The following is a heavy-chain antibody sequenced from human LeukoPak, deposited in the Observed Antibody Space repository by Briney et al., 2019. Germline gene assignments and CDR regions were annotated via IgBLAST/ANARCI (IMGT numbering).Heavy chain of an antibody. CDR1: GGSITSYY. V-gene: IGHV4-59*01. D-gene: IGHD1-26*01. CDR2: ISYSGST. CDR3: ARNRWELRTPHFDY. J-gene: IGHJ4*02. Sequence: PSETLSLTCSVSGGSITSYYWGWLRQPPGKGLEWIGYISYSGSTIYNSSLKSRVTISLNRSKNHFSLTLSSVTAADTAVYFCARNRWELRTPHFDYWGQGSLVTVSS.